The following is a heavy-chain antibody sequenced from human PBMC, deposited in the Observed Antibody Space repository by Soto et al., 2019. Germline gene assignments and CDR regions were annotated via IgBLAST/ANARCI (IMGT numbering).Heavy chain of an antibody. CDR2: IYWDDDK. J-gene: IGHJ5*02. V-gene: IGHV2-5*02. CDR3: AHKPLTTTGAFDP. D-gene: IGHD4-17*01. Sequence: QITLKESGPALVKPTQTLTLTCTFSGFSLTRGVGVAWIRQPPGKALEWLALIYWDDDKHYSSSLKSRLTITKDTSKNQVVLIMTNMDPVDTATYYCAHKPLTTTGAFDPWGQGTLVTVSS. CDR1: GFSLTRGVG.